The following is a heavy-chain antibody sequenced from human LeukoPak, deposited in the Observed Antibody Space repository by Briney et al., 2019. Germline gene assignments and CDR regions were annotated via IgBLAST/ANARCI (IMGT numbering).Heavy chain of an antibody. CDR1: GGIFGSYA. CDR2: IISIFATA. J-gene: IGHJ6*03. CDR3: ARGREYYYYMDV. V-gene: IGHV1-69*05. Sequence: GASVKVSCKASGGIFGSYAISWVRQAPGQGPEWMGGIISIFATANYAQKFQGRVTITRNTSISTAYMELSSLRSEDTAVYYCARGREYYYYMDVWGKGTTVTVSS.